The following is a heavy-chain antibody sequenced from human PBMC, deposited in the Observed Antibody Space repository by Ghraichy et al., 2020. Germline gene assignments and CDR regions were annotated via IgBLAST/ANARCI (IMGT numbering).Heavy chain of an antibody. D-gene: IGHD1-20*01. CDR3: ARDRGVTGTTEFDP. V-gene: IGHV3-30*04. J-gene: IGHJ5*02. CDR2: ISYDGSNK. CDR1: GFTFSSYA. Sequence: GGSLRLSCAASGFTFSSYAMHWVRQAPGKGLEWVAVISYDGSNKYYADSVKGRFTISRDNSKNTLYLQMNSLRAEDTAVYYCARDRGVTGTTEFDPWGQGTLVTVSS.